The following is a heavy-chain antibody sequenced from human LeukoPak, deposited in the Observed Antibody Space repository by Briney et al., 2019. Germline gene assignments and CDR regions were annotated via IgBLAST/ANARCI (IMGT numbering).Heavy chain of an antibody. J-gene: IGHJ5*02. D-gene: IGHD4-17*01. Sequence: PGGSLRLSCAASGFTFSGSAMHWVRQASGKGLEWVGRIRSKANSYATAYAASVKGRFTISRDNSKNTLYLQMNSLRAEDTAVYYCASVSDYGSSPWGQGTLVTVSS. V-gene: IGHV3-73*01. CDR2: IRSKANSYAT. CDR3: ASVSDYGSSP. CDR1: GFTFSGSA.